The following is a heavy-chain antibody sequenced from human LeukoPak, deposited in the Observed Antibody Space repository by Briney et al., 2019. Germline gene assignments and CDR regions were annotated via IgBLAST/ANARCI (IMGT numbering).Heavy chain of an antibody. CDR2: INHSGST. D-gene: IGHD3-22*01. V-gene: IGHV4-34*01. CDR1: GGSFSGYY. J-gene: IGHJ4*02. Sequence: KPSETLSLTCAVYGGSFSGYYWSWIRQPPGKGLEWIGEINHSGSTNYNPSLKSRVTISVDTSKNQFSLKLSSVTAADTAVYYCARLDDSSGYLYWGQGTLVTASS. CDR3: ARLDDSSGYLY.